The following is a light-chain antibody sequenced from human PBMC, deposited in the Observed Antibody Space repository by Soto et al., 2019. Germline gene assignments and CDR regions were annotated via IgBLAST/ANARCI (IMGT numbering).Light chain of an antibody. CDR1: QSISTSY. J-gene: IGKJ5*01. V-gene: IGKV3-11*01. Sequence: EIVVTQSPGTLSLSPGERATLSCRASQSISTSYLAWYQQKPGQAPRLLIYDASNRATGIPARVSGSGSGTDFTLTISSLEPEDFAVYYCQQRSNWPPGITFGQGTRVDIK. CDR3: QQRSNWPPGIT. CDR2: DAS.